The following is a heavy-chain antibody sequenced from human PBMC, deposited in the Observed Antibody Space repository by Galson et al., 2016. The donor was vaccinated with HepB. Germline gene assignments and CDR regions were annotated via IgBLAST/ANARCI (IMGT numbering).Heavy chain of an antibody. CDR2: ISSTTSYP. V-gene: IGHV3-11*06. J-gene: IGHJ4*02. CDR1: GFTFSDYY. Sequence: SLRLSCAASGFTFSDYYMGWIRQVPGKGLEWISYISSTTSYPKYADSVKGRFIVSRDNAKNSLYLQMNSLRVEDTALYYCTRDAYSSGWYVVDSWGQGTLVTVSS. CDR3: TRDAYSSGWYVVDS. D-gene: IGHD6-19*01.